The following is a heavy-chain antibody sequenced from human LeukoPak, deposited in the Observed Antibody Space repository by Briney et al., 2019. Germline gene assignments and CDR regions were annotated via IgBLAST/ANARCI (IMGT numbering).Heavy chain of an antibody. CDR2: IHYSVST. J-gene: IGHJ4*02. V-gene: IGHV4-59*08. D-gene: IGHD5-24*01. CDR1: VHFIRGYY. CDR3: AKHGQDDGYPLDY. Sequence: SETLSLTCTLCVHFIRGYYGSWLRQPPGKGLEWLAYIHYSVSTNYNPPLKSRLTISVDTSKNQRSRKLTASAYGNTAVYSWAKHGQDDGYPLDYWGQGTLVSVSS.